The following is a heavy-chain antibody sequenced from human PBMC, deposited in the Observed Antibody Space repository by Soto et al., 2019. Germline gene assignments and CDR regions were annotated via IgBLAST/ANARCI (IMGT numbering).Heavy chain of an antibody. Sequence: GGSLRLSCAASGFTFSSYAMHWVRQAPGKGLEWVAVISYDGSNKYYADSVKGRFTISRDNSKNTLYLQMNSLRAEDTAVYYCAKDSSSWLYYYGMDVWGQGTTVTVSS. CDR3: AKDSSSWLYYYGMDV. CDR2: ISYDGSNK. J-gene: IGHJ6*02. CDR1: GFTFSSYA. V-gene: IGHV3-30-3*01. D-gene: IGHD6-13*01.